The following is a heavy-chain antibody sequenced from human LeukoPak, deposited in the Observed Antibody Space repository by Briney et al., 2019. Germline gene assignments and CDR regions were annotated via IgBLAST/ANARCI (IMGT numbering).Heavy chain of an antibody. CDR1: GGSISSGSYY. D-gene: IGHD4-11*01. J-gene: IGHJ5*02. V-gene: IGHV4-61*02. CDR3: AREKVTTATRWFDP. Sequence: SETLSLTCTVSGGSISSGSYYWSWIRQPAGKGLEWIGRIYTSGSTNYNPSLKSRVTISVDTSKNQFSLKLSSVTAADTAVYYCAREKVTTATRWFDPWGQGTLVTVSS. CDR2: IYTSGST.